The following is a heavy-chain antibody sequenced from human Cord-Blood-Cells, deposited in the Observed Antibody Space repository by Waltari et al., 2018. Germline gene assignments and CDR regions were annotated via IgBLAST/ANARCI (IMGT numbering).Heavy chain of an antibody. V-gene: IGHV4-34*01. CDR3: ASRTGYSSSWGSYYYYMDV. CDR2: INHSGST. D-gene: IGHD6-13*01. J-gene: IGHJ6*03. CDR1: GGSFSGYY. Sequence: QVQLQQWGAGLLKPSETLSLTCAVSGGSFSGYYWSWIRQPPGKGLEWIGEINHSGSTNYNPSLKSRVTISVDTAKNQFSLKLSSVTAADTAVYYCASRTGYSSSWGSYYYYMDVWGKGTTVTVSS.